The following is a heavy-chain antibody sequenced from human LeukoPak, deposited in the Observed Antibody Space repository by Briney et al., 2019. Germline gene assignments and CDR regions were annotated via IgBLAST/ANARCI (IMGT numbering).Heavy chain of an antibody. V-gene: IGHV4-39*01. CDR3: ARSYCSGGSCPSRD. CDR1: GGSISSSSYY. J-gene: IGHJ4*02. CDR2: IYYSGST. Sequence: PSETRSLTCTVSGGSISSSSYYWGWIRQPPGKGLEWIGSIYYSGSTYYNPSLKSRVTISVDTSKNQFSLKLSSVTAADTAVYYCARSYCSGGSCPSRDWGQGTLVTVSS. D-gene: IGHD2-15*01.